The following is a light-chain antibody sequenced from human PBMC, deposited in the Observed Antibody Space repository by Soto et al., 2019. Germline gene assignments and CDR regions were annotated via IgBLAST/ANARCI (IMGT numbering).Light chain of an antibody. J-gene: IGLJ1*01. Sequence: SYDLTQPPSVSAAPGQTARISCGGNKIGDKSVHWYQQRPGQAPVLVVYDDNDRPSGIPERFSGSNSGNTATLTISRVEAGDEADYYCQVWDGSSEHYVFGTGTKLTVL. CDR2: DDN. CDR3: QVWDGSSEHYV. V-gene: IGLV3-21*02. CDR1: KIGDKS.